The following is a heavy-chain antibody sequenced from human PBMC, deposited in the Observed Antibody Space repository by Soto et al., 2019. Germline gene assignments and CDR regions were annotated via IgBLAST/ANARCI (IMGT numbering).Heavy chain of an antibody. D-gene: IGHD3-22*01. CDR2: IKSKTDGGTT. Sequence: GGSLRLSCAASGFTFSNAWMNWVRQAPGKGLEWVGRIKSKTDGGTTDYAAPVKGRFTISRDDSKNTLYLQMNSLKTEDTAVYYCTTNSGYYDSSGYYFPYYYYGMDVWGQGTTVTVSS. V-gene: IGHV3-15*07. CDR3: TTNSGYYDSSGYYFPYYYYGMDV. J-gene: IGHJ6*02. CDR1: GFTFSNAW.